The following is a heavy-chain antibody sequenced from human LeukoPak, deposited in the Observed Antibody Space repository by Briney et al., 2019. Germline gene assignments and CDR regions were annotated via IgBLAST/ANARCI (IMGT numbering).Heavy chain of an antibody. CDR3: ARVGSSSGSGSYPFDY. Sequence: QPGGSLRLSCAASGFTFSSYAMSWVRQAPGKGLEWVSIIYSADSTYYADSVKGRFTISRHNSKNTLYLQMNSLRAEDTAVYYCARVGSSSGSGSYPFDYWGQGTLVTVSS. CDR1: GFTFSSYA. J-gene: IGHJ4*02. D-gene: IGHD3-10*01. CDR2: IYSADST. V-gene: IGHV3-53*04.